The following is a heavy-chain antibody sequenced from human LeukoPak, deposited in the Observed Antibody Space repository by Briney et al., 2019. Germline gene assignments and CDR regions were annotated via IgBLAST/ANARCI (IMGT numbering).Heavy chain of an antibody. CDR2: FYHGGST. Sequence: KPSETLSLTCTVSGYSISTGYYWDWIRQPPGQGLEWIGTFYHGGSTYYNPSLKSRVTISVDTSKNQFSLNLTSVTAADTAVYYCASDAPGLLGYWGQGTLVTVSS. CDR1: GYSISTGYY. J-gene: IGHJ4*02. D-gene: IGHD2-15*01. CDR3: ASDAPGLLGY. V-gene: IGHV4-38-2*02.